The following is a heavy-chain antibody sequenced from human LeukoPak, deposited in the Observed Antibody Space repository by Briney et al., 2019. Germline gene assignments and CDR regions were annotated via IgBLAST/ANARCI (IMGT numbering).Heavy chain of an antibody. V-gene: IGHV3-30*03. CDR3: ARDYYDSSGYYYLPDY. J-gene: IGHJ4*02. Sequence: GGSLRLSCVASGFTFSDYGIHWVRQAPGKGLDWVAVISYDGRKMKYADSVKGRFTISRDNSKDTLSLHMNTLRTEDTAVYYCARDYYDSSGYYYLPDYWGQGTLVTVSS. D-gene: IGHD3-22*01. CDR1: GFTFSDYG. CDR2: ISYDGRKM.